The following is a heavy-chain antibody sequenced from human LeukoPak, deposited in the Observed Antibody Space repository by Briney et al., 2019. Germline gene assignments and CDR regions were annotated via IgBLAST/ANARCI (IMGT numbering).Heavy chain of an antibody. Sequence: GGSLRLSCAASEFTFSSYGMHWVRQAPGKGLEWVALIRFDGSNKYYADSVEGRFTISRDNSKNTLYLQMNSLRAEDTAVYYCAKDGFAVYCGGACYNPFDYWGQRTLVTVSS. V-gene: IGHV3-30*02. J-gene: IGHJ4*02. CDR1: EFTFSSYG. D-gene: IGHD2-21*02. CDR2: IRFDGSNK. CDR3: AKDGFAVYCGGACYNPFDY.